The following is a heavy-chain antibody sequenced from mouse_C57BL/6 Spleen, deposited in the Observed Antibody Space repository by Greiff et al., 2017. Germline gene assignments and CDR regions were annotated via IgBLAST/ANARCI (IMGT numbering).Heavy chain of an antibody. Sequence: EVKLVESGEGLVKPGGSLKLSCAASGFTFSSYAMSWVRQTPEKRLEWVAYLSSGGDYIYYADTVKGRFTISRDNARNTLYLQMSSLKSEDTAMYYCTRGYDYSFAYWGQGTLVTVSA. CDR1: GFTFSSYA. J-gene: IGHJ3*01. CDR3: TRGYDYSFAY. V-gene: IGHV5-9-1*02. CDR2: LSSGGDYI. D-gene: IGHD2-4*01.